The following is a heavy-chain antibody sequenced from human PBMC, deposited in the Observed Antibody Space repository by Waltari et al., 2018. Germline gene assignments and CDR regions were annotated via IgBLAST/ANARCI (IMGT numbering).Heavy chain of an antibody. V-gene: IGHV4-39*07. CDR3: ARDPGGSLGLFDP. CDR1: GGSISSSSYY. Sequence: QLQLQESGPGLVKPSETLSLTCTVSGGSISSSSYYWGWIRQTPGKGLERIGSIYYSGSTCYNPSLQSCVTISVDTAKNQFSLKLCSVTAADTAVYYCARDPGGSLGLFDPWGQGTLVTFSS. CDR2: IYYSGST. J-gene: IGHJ5*02. D-gene: IGHD1-26*01.